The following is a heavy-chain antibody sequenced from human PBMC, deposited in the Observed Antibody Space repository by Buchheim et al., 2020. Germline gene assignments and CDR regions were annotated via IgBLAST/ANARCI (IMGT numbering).Heavy chain of an antibody. CDR2: ITYDGSNT. CDR1: GFTFSSYS. CDR3: AREDGLGMGY. J-gene: IGHJ4*02. D-gene: IGHD7-27*01. V-gene: IGHV3-30-3*01. Sequence: QVQLVESGGGVVQPGRSLRLSCAASGFTFSSYSMHWVRQAPGKGLEWVAVITYDGSNTYYADSVKGRFTISRDNSKNTLYLQMNSRRAEDTAVDYCAREDGLGMGYWGQGTL.